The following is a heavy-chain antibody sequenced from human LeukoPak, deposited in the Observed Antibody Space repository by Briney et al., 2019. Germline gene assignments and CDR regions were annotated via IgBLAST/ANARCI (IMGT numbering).Heavy chain of an antibody. J-gene: IGHJ4*02. CDR2: ISSSSSYI. D-gene: IGHD5-12*01. V-gene: IGHV3-21*01. Sequence: SGGSLRLSCAASGFTFSSYSMNWVRPAPGKGLEWVSSISSSSSYIYCADSVKGRFTISRDNAKNSLYLQMNSLRAEDTAVYYCARVVGRGYSGYDLWNYWGQGTLVTVSS. CDR1: GFTFSSYS. CDR3: ARVVGRGYSGYDLWNY.